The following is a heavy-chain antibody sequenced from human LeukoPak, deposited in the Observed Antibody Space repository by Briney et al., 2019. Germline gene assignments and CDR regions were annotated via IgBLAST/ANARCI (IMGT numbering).Heavy chain of an antibody. Sequence: ASVKVSCKASGYTFTGYYIHWVRQAPGQGLEWMGRINPNSGGTNYAQKFQGRVTMTRDTPISTAYMELSRLRSGDTAVYYCARDSVSSPYYFDYWGQGTLVTVSS. V-gene: IGHV1-2*06. CDR1: GYTFTGYY. CDR2: INPNSGGT. J-gene: IGHJ4*02. D-gene: IGHD6-13*01. CDR3: ARDSVSSPYYFDY.